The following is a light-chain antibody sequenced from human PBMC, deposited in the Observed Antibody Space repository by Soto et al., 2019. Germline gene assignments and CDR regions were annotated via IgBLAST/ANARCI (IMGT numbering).Light chain of an antibody. CDR1: QSVNRN. CDR3: QQYNTWPLT. J-gene: IGKJ4*01. Sequence: EIVMTQSPATLSVSPGERATLPCRASQSVNRNLAWYQQKPGQAPRLLIYGASTRVTGLPARFSGSGSETEFTLTISSLQSEDFAVYYCQQYNTWPLTFGGGTKVDIK. V-gene: IGKV3-15*01. CDR2: GAS.